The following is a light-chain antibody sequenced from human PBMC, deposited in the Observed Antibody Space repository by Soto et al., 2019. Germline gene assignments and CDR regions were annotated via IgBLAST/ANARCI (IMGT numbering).Light chain of an antibody. CDR1: QSISSY. V-gene: IGKV3-11*01. Sequence: EIVLTQSPATLPLSPGERATLSCSASQSISSYLALYQQTPDQAPRLLIYDASNRATVIPARFSGSGSGTDFTLTISSLEPDDFAVYYCQQRSTWPFTFGPGTKVDIK. CDR2: DAS. J-gene: IGKJ3*01. CDR3: QQRSTWPFT.